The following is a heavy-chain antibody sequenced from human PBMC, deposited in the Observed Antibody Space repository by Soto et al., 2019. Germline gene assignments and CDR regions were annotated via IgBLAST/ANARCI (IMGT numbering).Heavy chain of an antibody. CDR2: ISWNSGSI. CDR3: AKDKAGNWNADAFDI. J-gene: IGHJ3*02. V-gene: IGHV3-9*01. Sequence: VQLVESGGGLVQPGRSLRLSCAASGFTFDDYAMHWVRQAPGKGLEWVSGISWNSGSIGYADSVKGRFTISRDNAKNSLYLQMNSLRAEDTALYYCAKDKAGNWNADAFDIWGQGTMVTVSS. CDR1: GFTFDDYA. D-gene: IGHD1-1*01.